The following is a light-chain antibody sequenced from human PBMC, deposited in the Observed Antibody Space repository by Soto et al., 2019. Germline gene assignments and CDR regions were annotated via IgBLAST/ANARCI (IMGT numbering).Light chain of an antibody. J-gene: IGKJ2*02. CDR3: QHYNNWLRGT. Sequence: EIVMTQSPATLSVSPGESATLSCRASQSFSNTLAWYQQKPGQAPRLLIYGTSTRATGVPARFSGGGSGTEFTLTISGLESEDFAVYYCQHYNNWLRGTFGQGTKLEIK. V-gene: IGKV3-15*01. CDR2: GTS. CDR1: QSFSNT.